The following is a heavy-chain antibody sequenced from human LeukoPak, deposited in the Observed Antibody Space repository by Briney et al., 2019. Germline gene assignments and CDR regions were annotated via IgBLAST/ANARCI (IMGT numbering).Heavy chain of an antibody. CDR1: GGSISSDDYY. V-gene: IGHV4-30-4*01. CDR2: IYYSGST. D-gene: IGHD5-12*01. CDR3: ARVLRPTPKNFQH. Sequence: SQTLSLTCTVSGGSISSDDYYWSWIRQPPGKGLEWIGYIYYSGSTYYNPSVKSRVTISVDTSKNQFSLKLTSVTAADTAVYYCARVLRPTPKNFQHWGQGTLVTVSS. J-gene: IGHJ1*01.